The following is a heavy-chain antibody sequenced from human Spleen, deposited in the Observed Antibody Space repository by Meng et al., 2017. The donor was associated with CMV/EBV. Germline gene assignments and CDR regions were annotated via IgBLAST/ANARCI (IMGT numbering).Heavy chain of an antibody. CDR1: GYY. Sequence: GYYWSWIRQHPGKGLEWIGYIYYSGSTYYNPSLKSRVTISVDTSKNQFSLKLSSVTAADTAVYYCARGRGHTIFGVVTGRKNNWFDPWGQGTLVTVSS. CDR2: IYYSGST. J-gene: IGHJ5*02. V-gene: IGHV4-31*02. CDR3: ARGRGHTIFGVVTGRKNNWFDP. D-gene: IGHD3-3*01.